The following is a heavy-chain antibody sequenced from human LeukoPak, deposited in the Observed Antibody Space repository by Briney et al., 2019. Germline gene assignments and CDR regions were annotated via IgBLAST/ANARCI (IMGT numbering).Heavy chain of an antibody. J-gene: IGHJ4*02. V-gene: IGHV1-24*01. CDR2: FDPEDGET. CDR1: GYTLTELS. Sequence: ASVKVSCKVSGYTLTELSMHWVRQAPGKGLEWMGGFDPEDGETIYAQKFQGRVTMTEDTSTDTAYMELSSLRSEDTAVYYCATDIRYLGRDTAMVRPFRFDYWGQGTLDTVSS. CDR3: ATDIRYLGRDTAMVRPFRFDY. D-gene: IGHD5-18*01.